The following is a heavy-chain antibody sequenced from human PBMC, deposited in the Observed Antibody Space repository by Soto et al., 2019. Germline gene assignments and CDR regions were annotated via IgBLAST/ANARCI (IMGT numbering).Heavy chain of an antibody. Sequence: ASVKVSCTASGYTFTGYYMHWVRQAPGQGLEWMGWINPNSGGTNYAQKFQGRVTMTRDTSISTAYMELSRLRSDDTAVYYCARGSIVVVPNYGMDVWGQGTTVTVSS. CDR1: GYTFTGYY. CDR3: ARGSIVVVPNYGMDV. D-gene: IGHD2-2*01. CDR2: INPNSGGT. V-gene: IGHV1-2*02. J-gene: IGHJ6*02.